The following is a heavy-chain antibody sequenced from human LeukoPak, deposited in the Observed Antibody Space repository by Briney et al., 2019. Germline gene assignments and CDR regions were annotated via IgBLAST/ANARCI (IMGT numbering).Heavy chain of an antibody. CDR3: ARADITAAAGNSYYYYYYMDV. J-gene: IGHJ6*03. Sequence: ASVKVSCKASGGTFSSYAISWVRQAPGQGLEWMGGIIPIFGTANYAQKFQGRVTITTDESTSTAYMELSSLRSEDTAVYYCARADITAAAGNSYYYYYYMDVWGKGTTVTVSS. D-gene: IGHD6-13*01. V-gene: IGHV1-69*05. CDR2: IIPIFGTA. CDR1: GGTFSSYA.